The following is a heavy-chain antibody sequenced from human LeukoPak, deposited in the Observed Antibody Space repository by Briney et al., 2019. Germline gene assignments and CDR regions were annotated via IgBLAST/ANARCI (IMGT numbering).Heavy chain of an antibody. CDR1: GFTFSSSG. Sequence: GGSLRLSCAASGFTFSSSGMHWVRQAPGKGLEWVSSISSSSSYIYYADSVKGRFTISRDNAKNSLYLQMNSLRAEDTAVYYCARIEARYYYDSSGSVDYWGQGTLVTVSS. D-gene: IGHD3-22*01. V-gene: IGHV3-21*01. J-gene: IGHJ4*02. CDR2: ISSSSSYI. CDR3: ARIEARYYYDSSGSVDY.